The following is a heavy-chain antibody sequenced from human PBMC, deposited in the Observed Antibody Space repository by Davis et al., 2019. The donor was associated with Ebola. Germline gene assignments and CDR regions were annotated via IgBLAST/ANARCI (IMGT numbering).Heavy chain of an antibody. CDR2: ISYDGSNK. Sequence: PGGSLRLSCAASGFTFSSYAMHWVRQAPGKGLEWVAVISYDGSNKYYADSVKGRFTISRDNSKNTLYLQMNSLRAEDTAVYFCAKQQTSIAARPYLYGMDVWGQGTTVTVSS. CDR1: GFTFSSYA. CDR3: AKQQTSIAARPYLYGMDV. J-gene: IGHJ6*02. V-gene: IGHV3-30-3*01. D-gene: IGHD6-6*01.